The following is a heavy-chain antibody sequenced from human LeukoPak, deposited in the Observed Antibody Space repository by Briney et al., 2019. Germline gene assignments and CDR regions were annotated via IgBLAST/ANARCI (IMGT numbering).Heavy chain of an antibody. Sequence: GGSLRLSCAASGFTVSSNYMTWVRRAPGKGLEWVSVIYSGGSTYYTYSVKGRFTISRDNSKNTLYLQMNNLRAEDTAVYYCATARGVFDIWGQGTMVTISS. CDR3: ATARGVFDI. CDR2: IYSGGST. J-gene: IGHJ3*02. D-gene: IGHD2-15*01. CDR1: GFTVSSNY. V-gene: IGHV3-66*01.